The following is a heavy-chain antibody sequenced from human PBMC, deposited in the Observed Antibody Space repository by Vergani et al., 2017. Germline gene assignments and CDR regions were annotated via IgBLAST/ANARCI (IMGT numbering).Heavy chain of an antibody. CDR1: GYIFNSYY. CDR3: ARDPDIVVVPAAPYYYYYYGMDV. Sequence: QVQLVQSGAAVKKPGASVKLSCKSSGYIFNSYYIHWVRQAPGQGLEWMGLLDPRGGPPTYAEKLQGRVTMTTDTSTSTAYMELRSLRSDDTAVYYCARDPDIVVVPAAPYYYYYYGMDVWGQGTTVTVSS. J-gene: IGHJ6*02. CDR2: LDPRGGPP. D-gene: IGHD2-2*01. V-gene: IGHV1-46*02.